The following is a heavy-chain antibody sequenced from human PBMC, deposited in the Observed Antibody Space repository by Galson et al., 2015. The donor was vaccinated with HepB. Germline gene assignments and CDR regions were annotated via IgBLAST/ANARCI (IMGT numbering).Heavy chain of an antibody. CDR1: GYTLTELS. J-gene: IGHJ4*02. Sequence: SVKVSCKVSGYTLTELSMHWVRQAPGKGLEWMGGFDPDDGETIYAQKFQGRVTMTEDTSTDTAYMELSSLRSEDTAVYYCATDRTYCIGASCYRPFDYWGQGTLVTVSS. CDR2: FDPDDGET. CDR3: ATDRTYCIGASCYRPFDY. D-gene: IGHD2-2*01. V-gene: IGHV1-24*01.